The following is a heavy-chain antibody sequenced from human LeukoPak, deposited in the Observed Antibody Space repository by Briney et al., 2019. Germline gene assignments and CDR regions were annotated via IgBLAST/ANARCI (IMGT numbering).Heavy chain of an antibody. V-gene: IGHV4-31*03. CDR1: GDSISGGSYY. D-gene: IGHD6-19*01. CDR3: ARSVAGNFDY. Sequence: PSETLSLTCTVSGDSISGGSYYWTWIRQHPGKGLEWIGYIYYSGSTYYNPSLKRRITISIDTSKNQFSLRLSSVTAADTAVYYCARSVAGNFDYWGQGTLVTVSS. J-gene: IGHJ4*02. CDR2: IYYSGST.